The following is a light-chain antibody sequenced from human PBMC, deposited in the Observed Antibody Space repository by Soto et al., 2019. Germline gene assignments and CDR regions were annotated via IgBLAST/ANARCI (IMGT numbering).Light chain of an antibody. Sequence: DIQMTQSPSSLSASVGDRVTITCRASQSISNYLNWYQQKPGKAPKLLIYAASSLQSGVPSRFSGSGSGTDFTLTISSLQPADFATYYCQQSYSTQLTFGGGTKVEIK. CDR2: AAS. V-gene: IGKV1-39*01. CDR1: QSISNY. CDR3: QQSYSTQLT. J-gene: IGKJ4*01.